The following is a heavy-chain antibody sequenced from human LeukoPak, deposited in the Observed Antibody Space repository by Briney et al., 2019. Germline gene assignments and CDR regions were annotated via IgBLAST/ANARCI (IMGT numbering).Heavy chain of an antibody. V-gene: IGHV4-30-4*01. CDR3: AREGVPSIVVVPAADHGVSFDP. J-gene: IGHJ5*02. Sequence: SETLSLTCTVSGGSISGGDYYWSWIRQPPGKGLEWIGYIYYSGSTYYNPSLKSRVTISVDTSKNQFSLKLSSVTAADTAVYYCAREGVPSIVVVPAADHGVSFDPWGQGTLVTVSS. CDR2: IYYSGST. CDR1: GGSISGGDYY. D-gene: IGHD2-2*01.